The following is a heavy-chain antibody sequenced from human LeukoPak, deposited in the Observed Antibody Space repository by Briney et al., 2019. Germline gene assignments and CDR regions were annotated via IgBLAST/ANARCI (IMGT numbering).Heavy chain of an antibody. CDR1: GYTFTSYY. Sequence: GASVKVSCKASGYTFTSYYMHWVRQAPGQGLEWMGIINPSGGSASYAQKFQGRVTMTRDTSTSTVYMELSSLRSEDTAVYYCARDRRREVGATPLGYWGQGTLVTVSS. V-gene: IGHV1-46*01. D-gene: IGHD1-26*01. J-gene: IGHJ4*02. CDR3: ARDRRREVGATPLGY. CDR2: INPSGGSA.